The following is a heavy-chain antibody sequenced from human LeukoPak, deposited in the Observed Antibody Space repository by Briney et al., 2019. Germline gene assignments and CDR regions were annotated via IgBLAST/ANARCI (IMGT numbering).Heavy chain of an antibody. Sequence: SETLSLTCTVSGGSISSSSYYWGWIRQPPGKGLEWVGSIYYSGSTYYNPSLKSRVTISVDTSKNQFSLKLSSVTAADTAVYYCARHPSRIMITFGGVIVIPHAFDIWGQGTMVTVSS. V-gene: IGHV4-39*01. D-gene: IGHD3-16*02. J-gene: IGHJ3*02. CDR3: ARHPSRIMITFGGVIVIPHAFDI. CDR1: GGSISSSSYY. CDR2: IYYSGST.